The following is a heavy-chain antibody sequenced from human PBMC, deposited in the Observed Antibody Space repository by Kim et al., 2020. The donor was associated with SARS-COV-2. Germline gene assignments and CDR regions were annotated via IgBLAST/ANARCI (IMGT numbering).Heavy chain of an antibody. V-gene: IGHV5-10-1*01. CDR2: DPTDSYT. Sequence: DPTDSYTNYSPSFQGHVTISADKSISTAYLQWSSLKASDSAMYYCARPDVWGQGTTITVSS. CDR3: ARPDV. J-gene: IGHJ6*02.